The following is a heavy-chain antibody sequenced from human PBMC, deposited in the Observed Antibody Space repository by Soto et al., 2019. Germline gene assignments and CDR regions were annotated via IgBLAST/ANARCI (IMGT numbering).Heavy chain of an antibody. V-gene: IGHV1-2*02. CDR3: GRGRSGQIVVFY. CDR1: GYTFTGHY. CDR2: IGPETGAT. Sequence: ASVKVSCKASGYTFTGHYIHWVRQAPEQGPEWMGEIGPETGATRYAQKFQGRVTMTRDMSITTVYMELNNLSPDDTAVYYCGRGRSGQIVVFYWGQGAPVTVSS. D-gene: IGHD1-26*01. J-gene: IGHJ4*02.